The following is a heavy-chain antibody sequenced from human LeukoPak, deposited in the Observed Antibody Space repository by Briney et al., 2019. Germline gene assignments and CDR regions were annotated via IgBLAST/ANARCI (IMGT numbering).Heavy chain of an antibody. CDR2: INPNSGGT. V-gene: IGHV1-2*02. Sequence: ASVKVSCKASGYTFTGYYMHWVRQAPGQGLEWMGWINPNSGGTNYAQKFQGRVTITRDTSISTAYMELSRLRSDDTAVYYCTRAPVGGYSYGYPDFDYWGQGTLVTVSS. CDR1: GYTFTGYY. D-gene: IGHD5-18*01. CDR3: TRAPVGGYSYGYPDFDY. J-gene: IGHJ4*02.